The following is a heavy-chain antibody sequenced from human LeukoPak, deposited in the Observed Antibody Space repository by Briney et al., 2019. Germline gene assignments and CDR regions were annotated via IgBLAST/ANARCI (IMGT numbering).Heavy chain of an antibody. D-gene: IGHD1-7*01. J-gene: IGHJ4*02. CDR1: GYTFTSYY. Sequence: VASVKVSCKASGYTFTSYYMHWVRQAPGQGLEWMGIINPSGGSTSYAQKFQGRVTMTRDTSTSTVYMELSSLRSEDTAVYYCARGQRGSNWNYGPGFDYWGQGTLVTVSS. CDR3: ARGQRGSNWNYGPGFDY. V-gene: IGHV1-46*01. CDR2: INPSGGST.